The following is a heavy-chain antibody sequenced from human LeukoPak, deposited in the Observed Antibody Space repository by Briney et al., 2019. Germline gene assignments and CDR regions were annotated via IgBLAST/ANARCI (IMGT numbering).Heavy chain of an antibody. CDR2: INPNSGGT. V-gene: IGHV1-2*02. J-gene: IGHJ4*02. D-gene: IGHD6-19*01. CDR1: GYTFTGYY. CDR3: ARKWLVPETAVDY. Sequence: GASVKVSCKASGYTFTGYYMHWVRQAPGQGLEWMGWINPNSGGTNYAQKLQGRVTMTTDTSTSTAYMELRGLRSDDTAVYYCARKWLVPETAVDYWGQGTLVTVSS.